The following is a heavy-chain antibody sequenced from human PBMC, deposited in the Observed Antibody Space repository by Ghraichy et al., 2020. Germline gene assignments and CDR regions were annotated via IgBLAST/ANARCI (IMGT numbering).Heavy chain of an antibody. CDR2: INHSGST. D-gene: IGHD3-10*01. J-gene: IGHJ6*03. CDR3: ARGRAMVRGVAVYYYYMDV. CDR1: GGSFSGYY. Sequence: SETLSLTCAVYGGSFSGYYWSWIRQPPGKGLEWIGEINHSGSTNYNPSLKSRVTISVDTSKNQFSLKLSSVTAADTAVDYCARGRAMVRGVAVYYYYMDVWGKGTTVTVSS. V-gene: IGHV4-34*01.